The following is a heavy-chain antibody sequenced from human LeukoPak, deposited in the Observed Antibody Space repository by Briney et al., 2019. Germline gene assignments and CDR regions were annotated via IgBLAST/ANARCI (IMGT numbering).Heavy chain of an antibody. J-gene: IGHJ4*02. CDR3: ARDQEGFDY. V-gene: IGHV1-46*01. Sequence: ASVTVSCTASGYSFTSNYIHWVRQAPGQGLEWMRMIYPKDGSTTYAHKFQGRVTVTRDTSTNTVYMELSGLRTEDTAVYYCARDQEGFDYWGQGTLVTVSS. CDR2: IYPKDGST. CDR1: GYSFTSNY.